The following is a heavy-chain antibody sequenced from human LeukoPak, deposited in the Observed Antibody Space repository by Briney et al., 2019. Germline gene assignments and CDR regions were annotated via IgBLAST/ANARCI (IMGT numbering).Heavy chain of an antibody. V-gene: IGHV1-69*13. Sequence: GASVKVSCKASGGTFSSYAISWVRQAPGQGLEWIGGIIPIFGTANYAQKFQGRVTITADESTSTAYMELSSLRSEDTAVYYCARGPITTRSHFDYWGQGTLVTVSS. J-gene: IGHJ4*02. D-gene: IGHD3-22*01. CDR3: ARGPITTRSHFDY. CDR1: GGTFSSYA. CDR2: IIPIFGTA.